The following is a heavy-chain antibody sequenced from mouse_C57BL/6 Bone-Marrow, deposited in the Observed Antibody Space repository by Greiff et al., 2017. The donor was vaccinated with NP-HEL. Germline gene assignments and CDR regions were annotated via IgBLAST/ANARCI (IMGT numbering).Heavy chain of an antibody. D-gene: IGHD2-2*01. J-gene: IGHJ2*01. CDR1: GYSITSGYY. CDR3: ARDNGYPYYFDY. V-gene: IGHV3-6*01. CDR2: ISYDGSN. Sequence: EVKLVESGPGLVKPSQSLSLTCSVTGYSITSGYYWNWIRQFPGNKLEWMGYISYDGSNNYNPSLKNRISITRDTSKNQFFLKLNSVTTEDTATYYCARDNGYPYYFDYWGQGTTLTVSS.